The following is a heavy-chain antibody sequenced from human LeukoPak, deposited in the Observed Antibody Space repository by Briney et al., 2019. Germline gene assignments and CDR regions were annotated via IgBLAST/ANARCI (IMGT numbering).Heavy chain of an antibody. Sequence: GGSRRLSCAASGFTFSSYAMSWVRQAPGKGLEWVSAISGSGGSTYYADSVKGRFTISRDNSKNTLYLQMNSLRAEDTAVYYCAKYPQVPTLYYFDYWGQGTLVTVSS. CDR1: GFTFSSYA. CDR3: AKYPQVPTLYYFDY. J-gene: IGHJ4*02. CDR2: ISGSGGST. V-gene: IGHV3-23*01. D-gene: IGHD2-2*01.